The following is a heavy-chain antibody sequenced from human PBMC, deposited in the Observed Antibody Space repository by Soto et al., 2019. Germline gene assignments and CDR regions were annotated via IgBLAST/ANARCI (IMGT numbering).Heavy chain of an antibody. V-gene: IGHV3-33*01. CDR1: GFTFTNYG. Sequence: QVQLVESGGGVVQPGRSLRLSCAASGFTFTNYGMHWVRQAPGKGLEWAAVIWYDGSNKYYADSVKGRFTISKDNSQNTLYLQMNNLRAEDTAMYYCTRDPYGGSRYYFDSWGQGTLVTVSS. CDR2: IWYDGSNK. J-gene: IGHJ4*02. CDR3: TRDPYGGSRYYFDS. D-gene: IGHD1-26*01.